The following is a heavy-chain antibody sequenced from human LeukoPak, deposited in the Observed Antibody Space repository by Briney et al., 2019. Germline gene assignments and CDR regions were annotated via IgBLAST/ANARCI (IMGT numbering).Heavy chain of an antibody. J-gene: IGHJ3*02. Sequence: GGSLRLSCAASGFTVISNYMSWVRQAPGKGLEWVSLIYSGGSTYYADSVRGRFTVSRDNSKNTLCLQMNSLRAEDTAVYYCAATRYDAFDIWGQGTMVTVSS. D-gene: IGHD4-17*01. V-gene: IGHV3-53*01. CDR2: IYSGGST. CDR3: AATRYDAFDI. CDR1: GFTVISNY.